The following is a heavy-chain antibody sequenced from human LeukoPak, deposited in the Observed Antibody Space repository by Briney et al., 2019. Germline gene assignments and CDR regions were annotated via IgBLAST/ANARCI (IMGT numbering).Heavy chain of an antibody. D-gene: IGHD3-22*01. Sequence: ASVKVSCKASGYTFTSYYMHWVRPAPGQGLERMGIINPSGGSTSYAQQFQGRVTMTRDTSTSTVYMELSSLRSEDTAVYYCASHYDSSGYYTHDAFDIWGQGTMVTVSS. V-gene: IGHV1-46*01. CDR3: ASHYDSSGYYTHDAFDI. CDR2: INPSGGST. J-gene: IGHJ3*02. CDR1: GYTFTSYY.